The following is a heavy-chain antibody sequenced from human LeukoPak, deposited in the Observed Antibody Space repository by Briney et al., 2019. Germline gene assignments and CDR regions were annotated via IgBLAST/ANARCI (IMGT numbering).Heavy chain of an antibody. V-gene: IGHV3-33*06. CDR2: IWYDGSNK. Sequence: HSGGSLRLSCAASGFTFSRYGMHWVRQAPGKGLEWVAVIWYDGSNKYYADSVKGRFTISRDNSKNTLSLQMNSLRAEDTAVYYCAKGIELWLTYFDHWGQGTLVTASS. J-gene: IGHJ4*02. D-gene: IGHD5-18*01. CDR1: GFTFSRYG. CDR3: AKGIELWLTYFDH.